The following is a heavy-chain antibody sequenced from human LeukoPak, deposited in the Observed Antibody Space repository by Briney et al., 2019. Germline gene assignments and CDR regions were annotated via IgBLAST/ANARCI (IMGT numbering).Heavy chain of an antibody. Sequence: GGSLRLFCAASGFTFSSYSMNWVRQAPGKGLEWVSSISSSSSYIYYADSVKGRFTISRDNAKNSLYLQMNSLRAEDTAVYYCARDYCSSTSCYIPPNYGMDVWGQGTTVTVSS. V-gene: IGHV3-21*01. CDR2: ISSSSSYI. D-gene: IGHD2-2*02. CDR1: GFTFSSYS. J-gene: IGHJ6*02. CDR3: ARDYCSSTSCYIPPNYGMDV.